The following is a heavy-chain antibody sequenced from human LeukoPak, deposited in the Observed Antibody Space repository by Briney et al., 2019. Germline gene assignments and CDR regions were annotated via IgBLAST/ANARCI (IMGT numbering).Heavy chain of an antibody. D-gene: IGHD3-3*01. V-gene: IGHV3-33*01. J-gene: IGHJ3*02. CDR2: IWYDGSNK. CDR3: ARLTDWVLRFLEWPDDAFDI. CDR1: GFTFSSYG. Sequence: GGSLRLSCAASGFTFSSYGMHWVRQAPGKGLEWVAVIWYDGSNKYYADSVKGRFTISRDNSKNTLYLQMNSLRAEDTAVYYCARLTDWVLRFLEWPDDAFDIWGQGTMVTVSS.